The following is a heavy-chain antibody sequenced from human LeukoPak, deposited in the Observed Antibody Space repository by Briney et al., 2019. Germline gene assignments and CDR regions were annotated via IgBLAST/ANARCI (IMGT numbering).Heavy chain of an antibody. CDR3: ARETVIVGAAP. V-gene: IGHV3-21*01. J-gene: IGHJ5*02. Sequence: KPGGSLRLSCAASGXTFSSYSMNWVRQAPGKGLEWVSSISSSSSFKYYADSVKGRFTISRDNAKNSLFLQMNSLRAEDTAVYYCARETVIVGAAPWGQGTLVTVSS. CDR1: GXTFSSYS. CDR2: ISSSSSFK. D-gene: IGHD1-26*01.